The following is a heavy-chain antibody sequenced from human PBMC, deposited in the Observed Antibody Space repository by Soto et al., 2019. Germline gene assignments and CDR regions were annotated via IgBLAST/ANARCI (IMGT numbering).Heavy chain of an antibody. CDR2: MNPNSGNT. D-gene: IGHD3-10*01. V-gene: IGHV1-8*01. Sequence: GASVKVSCKASGYTFTSYDINWVRQATGQGLEWMGWMNPNSGNTGYAQKFQGRVTMTRNTSISTAYMELSSLRSEDTAVYYCARVLLWFGESNPWFDPWGQGTLVTVSS. CDR1: GYTFTSYD. J-gene: IGHJ5*02. CDR3: ARVLLWFGESNPWFDP.